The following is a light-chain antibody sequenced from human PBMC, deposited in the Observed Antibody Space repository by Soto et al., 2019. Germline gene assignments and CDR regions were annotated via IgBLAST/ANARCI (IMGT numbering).Light chain of an antibody. CDR3: SVYTRTSTYV. Sequence: QSALTQPASVSGSPGQSITISCTGTSSDVGGYNYVSWYQQHPGKAPKLMIYEVSNRPSGVSNRFSGSKSGSTASLTIPGLQADDEADYYCSVYTRTSTYVFGTGTKLTVL. CDR1: SSDVGGYNY. V-gene: IGLV2-14*01. J-gene: IGLJ1*01. CDR2: EVS.